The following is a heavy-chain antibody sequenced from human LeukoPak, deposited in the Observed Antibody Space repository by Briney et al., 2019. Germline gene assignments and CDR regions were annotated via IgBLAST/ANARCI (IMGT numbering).Heavy chain of an antibody. J-gene: IGHJ4*02. Sequence: SETLSLTCTVSGGSFSGNYWIWIRQPPGKGLEWIGYIHYSGSTNYSPSLKSRVTISIETSKNQFSLKLSSVTAADTAVYYCAREGDGDHAALDYWDRGTLVTVSS. CDR3: AREGDGDHAALDY. V-gene: IGHV4-59*01. CDR1: GGSFSGNY. D-gene: IGHD4-17*01. CDR2: IHYSGST.